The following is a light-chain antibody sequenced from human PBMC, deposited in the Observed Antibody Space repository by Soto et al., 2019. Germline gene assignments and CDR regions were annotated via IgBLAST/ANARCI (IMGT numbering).Light chain of an antibody. CDR2: GAS. CDR1: QRIHGN. V-gene: IGKV3-20*01. Sequence: TQSPATLSGVLGATATLSCRASQRIHGNFAWYPQQPGQAPRLLIYGASSRATGIPDRSSGSGSGTDFTLTISRLEPEDFAAYYCQQDSSSPPSTFGQGTKVDIK. CDR3: QQDSSSPPST. J-gene: IGKJ1*01.